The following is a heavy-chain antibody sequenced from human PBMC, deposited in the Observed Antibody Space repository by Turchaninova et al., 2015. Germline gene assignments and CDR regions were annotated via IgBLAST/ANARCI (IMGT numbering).Heavy chain of an antibody. CDR3: VRHGRAGYDLIDY. V-gene: IGHV4-38-2*01. CDR1: GYPINSRYY. D-gene: IGHD5-18*01. Sequence: QVHLRVSAPGRVHPSEPLSLPSRVSGYPINSRYYGGWIRQTPGKGLQLIGIFHHSGGTYYNASLKSRITISLYTSKNQFSLNLSSVTAADTAVYYCVRHGRAGYDLIDYWGQGTLVTVSS. CDR2: FHHSGGT. J-gene: IGHJ4*02.